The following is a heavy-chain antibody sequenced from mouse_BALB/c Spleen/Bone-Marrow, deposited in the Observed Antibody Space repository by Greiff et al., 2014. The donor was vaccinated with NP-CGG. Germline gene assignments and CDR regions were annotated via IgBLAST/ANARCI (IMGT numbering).Heavy chain of an antibody. CDR1: GYTFTSYW. Sequence: QVQLKESGADLVKPGASVKLSCKASGYTFTSYWMHWVKQRPGQGLEWIGEIDPSDSYTNYNQKFKGKATLTVDKSSNTAYMQLSSLTSEDSAVCYCARGLYGDSVYWGQGTTLTVSS. CDR3: ARGLYGDSVY. V-gene: IGHV1-69*02. J-gene: IGHJ2*01. CDR2: IDPSDSYT. D-gene: IGHD2-13*01.